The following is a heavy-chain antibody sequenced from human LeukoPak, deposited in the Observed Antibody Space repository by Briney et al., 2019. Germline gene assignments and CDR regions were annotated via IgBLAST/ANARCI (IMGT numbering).Heavy chain of an antibody. V-gene: IGHV4-59*01. CDR2: IYYSGST. J-gene: IGHJ3*02. D-gene: IGHD3-10*01. CDR1: GGSISSYY. Sequence: PSETLSLTCTVSGGSISSYYWSWIRQPPGKGLEWIGYIYYSGSTNYNPSLKSRVTISVDTSKNQFSLKLSSVTAADTAVYYCARGRITMVRGVNDAFDIWGQGTMVTVSS. CDR3: ARGRITMVRGVNDAFDI.